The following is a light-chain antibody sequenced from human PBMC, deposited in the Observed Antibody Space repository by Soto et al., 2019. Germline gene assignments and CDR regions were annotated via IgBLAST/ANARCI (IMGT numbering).Light chain of an antibody. J-gene: IGKJ1*01. V-gene: IGKV3-11*01. CDR3: QQRYNWPRT. CDR1: QSVSSN. Sequence: EIVLAQSPATLSLSPGERATLSCRASQSVSSNLAWYQQKPGQAPRLLIYDASNRVTGIPAKFSGSGSGTDFTLTISSLEPEDFAVYYCQQRYNWPRTFGQGTKVDIK. CDR2: DAS.